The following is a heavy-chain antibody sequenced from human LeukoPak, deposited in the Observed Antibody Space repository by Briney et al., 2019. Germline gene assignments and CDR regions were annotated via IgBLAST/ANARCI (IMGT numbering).Heavy chain of an antibody. CDR1: GYTFTGYY. Sequence: GASVKVSCKASGYTFTGYYMHWVRQAPGQGLEWMGWINPNSGGTNYAQKFQGRVTMTRDTSISTAYMELSRLRSDDTAVYYCASEVDLFSNTVTLDYWGQGTLVTVSS. J-gene: IGHJ4*02. V-gene: IGHV1-2*02. D-gene: IGHD4-11*01. CDR2: INPNSGGT. CDR3: ASEVDLFSNTVTLDY.